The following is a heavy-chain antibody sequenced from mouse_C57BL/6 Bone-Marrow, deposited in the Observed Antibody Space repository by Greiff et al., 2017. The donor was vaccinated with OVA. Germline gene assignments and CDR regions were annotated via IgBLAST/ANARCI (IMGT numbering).Heavy chain of an antibody. Sequence: VQLVESGPELVKPGASVKISCKASGYTFTDYYINWVKQRPGQGLEWIGWIFPGSGSTYYNEKFKGKATLTVDKSSSTAYMLLSSLTSEDSAVYVCARWDTTALYYFDYWGQGTTLTVSS. V-gene: IGHV1-75*01. CDR2: IFPGSGST. CDR1: GYTFTDYY. J-gene: IGHJ2*01. CDR3: ARWDTTALYYFDY. D-gene: IGHD1-2*01.